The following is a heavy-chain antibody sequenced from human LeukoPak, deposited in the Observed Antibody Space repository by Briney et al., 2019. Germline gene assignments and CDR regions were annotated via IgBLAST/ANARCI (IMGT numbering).Heavy chain of an antibody. J-gene: IGHJ1*01. CDR3: ARVSGLGMNEYYQH. CDR2: INNEGTTI. V-gene: IGHV3-74*01. D-gene: IGHD3-10*01. CDR1: GLTLSNSW. Sequence: PGGSLRLSCEASGLTLSNSWMHWGRQAPGKGLVRVSRINNEGTTISYADSVKGRFTISRDNAKNTLYLQMNRLRAEDTAVYYCARVSGLGMNEYYQHWGQGTLVTVAS.